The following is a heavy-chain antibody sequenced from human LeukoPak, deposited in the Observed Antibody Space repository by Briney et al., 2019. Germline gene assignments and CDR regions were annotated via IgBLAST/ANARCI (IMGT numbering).Heavy chain of an antibody. CDR2: IYHSGST. Sequence: PSETLSLTCAVSGGSISSGSYSWSWIRQPPGTGLEWIGYIYHSGSTYYNPSLKSRVTISVDRSKKQFSLKLSSVTAADTAVYYCARDPGSPRGYFDLWGRGTLVTVSS. CDR3: ARDPGSPRGYFDL. J-gene: IGHJ2*01. V-gene: IGHV4-30-2*01. CDR1: GGSISSGSYS. D-gene: IGHD2-15*01.